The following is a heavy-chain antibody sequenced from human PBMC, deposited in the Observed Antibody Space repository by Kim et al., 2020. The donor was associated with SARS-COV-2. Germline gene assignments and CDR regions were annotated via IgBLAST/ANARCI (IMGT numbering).Heavy chain of an antibody. CDR2: PDDGET. Sequence: PDDGETIYAQKFQGRVTVTEDTSTDTACMELSSLRSEDTAVYYCARDRGDWGQGTLVTVSS. D-gene: IGHD3-10*01. J-gene: IGHJ4*02. CDR3: ARDRGD. V-gene: IGHV1-24*01.